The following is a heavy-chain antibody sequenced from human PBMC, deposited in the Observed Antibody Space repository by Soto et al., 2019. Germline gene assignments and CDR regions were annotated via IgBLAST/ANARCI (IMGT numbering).Heavy chain of an antibody. J-gene: IGHJ4*02. CDR2: IYHGGTT. CDR1: GYSISSGSY. V-gene: IGHV4-38-2*02. CDR3: ARDYMPYSSSSGCVNY. D-gene: IGHD6-6*01. Sequence: SETLSLTCTVSGYSISSGSYWAWIRQPPGKGPEWIASIYHGGTTFYTPSLQSRITISVDTSNNQFSLYLQMNSLRAEDTAVYYCARDYMPYSSSSGCVNYWGQGTLVTVSS.